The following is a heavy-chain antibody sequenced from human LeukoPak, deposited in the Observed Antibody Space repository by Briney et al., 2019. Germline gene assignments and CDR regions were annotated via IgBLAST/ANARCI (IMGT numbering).Heavy chain of an antibody. V-gene: IGHV1-24*01. CDR2: FDPEDGET. CDR3: TSTVTMRDWYFDL. J-gene: IGHJ2*01. D-gene: IGHD4-11*01. CDR1: GYTLTEFS. Sequence: ASVKVSCKVSGYTLTEFSMHWVRQLPGKGLEWMGSFDPEDGETIYTQKFQGRVTMTEDTSTDTAYMELSSLRSEDTAVYYCTSTVTMRDWYFDLRGRGTLVTVSS.